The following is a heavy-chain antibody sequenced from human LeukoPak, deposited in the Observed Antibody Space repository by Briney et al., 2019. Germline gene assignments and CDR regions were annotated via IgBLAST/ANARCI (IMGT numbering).Heavy chain of an antibody. Sequence: PSETLSLTCTVSGGSISSYYWSWIRQPPGKGLERIGYIYYSGSTNYNPSLKSRVTISVDTSKNQFSLKLSSVTAADTAVYYCARTLAGTDYWGQGTLVTVSS. V-gene: IGHV4-59*01. J-gene: IGHJ4*02. D-gene: IGHD5/OR15-5a*01. CDR2: IYYSGST. CDR3: ARTLAGTDY. CDR1: GGSISSYY.